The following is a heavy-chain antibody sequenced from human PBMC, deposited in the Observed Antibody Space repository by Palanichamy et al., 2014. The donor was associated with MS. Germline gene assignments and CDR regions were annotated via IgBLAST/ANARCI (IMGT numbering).Heavy chain of an antibody. CDR3: ARDPYDFWTGYSVPGTNWFDP. V-gene: IGHV1-18*01. CDR1: GYTFTNYG. CDR2: ISTYNGNT. D-gene: IGHD3-3*01. J-gene: IGHJ5*02. Sequence: VQLVQSGTEVKKPGASVKVSCKTSGYTFTNYGIGWVRQAPGQGLEWVGWISTYNGNTNYAQNLQGRVTMTTDTSTSTAYMELRSLRSDDTAMYYCARDPYDFWTGYSVPGTNWFDPWGQGTLVTVSS.